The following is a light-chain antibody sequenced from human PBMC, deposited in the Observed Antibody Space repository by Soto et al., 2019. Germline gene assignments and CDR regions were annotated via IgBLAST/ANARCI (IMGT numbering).Light chain of an antibody. CDR3: QQSYTTPIA. CDR1: QNIRNW. J-gene: IGKJ5*01. CDR2: DAS. Sequence: DIQMTQSSSTLSASLGDRVTITWGASQNIRNWLAWYQHRPGKAPKLLIYDASTLQSGVPSRFSGSGSGTEFTLTISSLQSDDFATYYCQQSYTTPIAFGQGTRLEI. V-gene: IGKV1-5*01.